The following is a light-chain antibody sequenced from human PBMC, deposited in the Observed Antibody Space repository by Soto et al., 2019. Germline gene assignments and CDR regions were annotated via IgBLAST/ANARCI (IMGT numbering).Light chain of an antibody. J-gene: IGKJ1*01. Sequence: DIQMTQSPSTLSASVGDRVTITCRASQSISSWLAWYQQKPGKTPKLLIYKASSLESGVPSRFSGSGSGTEFTLTSSTLQPDEFATYYCQQYTSYSRTFGQGTKVQI. V-gene: IGKV1-5*03. CDR1: QSISSW. CDR2: KAS. CDR3: QQYTSYSRT.